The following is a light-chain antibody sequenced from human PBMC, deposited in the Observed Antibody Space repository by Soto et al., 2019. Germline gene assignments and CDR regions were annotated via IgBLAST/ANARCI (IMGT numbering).Light chain of an antibody. CDR2: DAS. J-gene: IGKJ2*01. Sequence: DIQMTQSPPTLAASVGDRVTITCRASQNINTWLAWYQQKPRKAPKLLIFDASTLESGGPSRFSGSGSGSQFILTISGLQPDDFATYYCQQYNSYSQTFGQGTKLEMK. CDR1: QNINTW. V-gene: IGKV1-5*01. CDR3: QQYNSYSQT.